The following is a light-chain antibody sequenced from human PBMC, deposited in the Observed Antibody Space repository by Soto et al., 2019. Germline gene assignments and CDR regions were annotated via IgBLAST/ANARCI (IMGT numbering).Light chain of an antibody. J-gene: IGKJ1*01. Sequence: DIQMTQSPASLSSYVGDRVTIACRASQGISTYLAWYQQKPGKVPKLLIYAASTLLSGVPSRFSGSGSGTDFTLTISSLQPEDVATYYCQKYDTAPLTFGQGTKVDIK. CDR3: QKYDTAPLT. CDR2: AAS. CDR1: QGISTY. V-gene: IGKV1-27*01.